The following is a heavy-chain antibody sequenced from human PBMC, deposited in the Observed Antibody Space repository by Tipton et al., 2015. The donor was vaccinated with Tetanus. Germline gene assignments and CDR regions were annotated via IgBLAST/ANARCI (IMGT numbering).Heavy chain of an antibody. Sequence: TLSLTCAVYGGSFSGYYWSWIRQPPGKGLEWIGEINHSGSTNYNPSLKSRATISVDTSKNQFSLKLSSVTAADTAVYYCARVRRGATTDLDYWGQGTLVTVSS. CDR2: INHSGST. V-gene: IGHV4-34*01. J-gene: IGHJ4*02. CDR1: GGSFSGYY. CDR3: ARVRRGATTDLDY. D-gene: IGHD5-12*01.